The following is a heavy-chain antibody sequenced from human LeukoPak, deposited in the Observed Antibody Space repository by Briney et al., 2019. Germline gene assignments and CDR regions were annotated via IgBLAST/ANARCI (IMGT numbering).Heavy chain of an antibody. CDR1: GGTFSSYA. CDR2: IIPILGIA. Sequence: SVKVSCKASGGTFSSYAISWVRQAPGQGLEWMGRIIPILGIANYAQKFQGRVTITADKSTSTAYMELSSLRFEDTAVYYCARAHGANWFDPWGQGTLVTVSS. CDR3: ARAHGANWFDP. J-gene: IGHJ5*02. D-gene: IGHD3-16*01. V-gene: IGHV1-69*04.